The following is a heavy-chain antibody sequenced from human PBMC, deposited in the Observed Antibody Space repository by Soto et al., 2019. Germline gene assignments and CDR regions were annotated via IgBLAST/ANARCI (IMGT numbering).Heavy chain of an antibody. J-gene: IGHJ4*02. CDR1: GFTVSSNY. Sequence: EVQLVETGGGLIQPGGSLRLSCAASGFTVSSNYMSWVRQAPGKGLEWVSVIYSGGSTYYADSVKGRFTISRDNSKNTLYLQMTSMRAEDTAVYYCERGPCGGDCYSGDYWGQGTLVTVSS. D-gene: IGHD2-21*02. CDR2: IYSGGST. CDR3: ERGPCGGDCYSGDY. V-gene: IGHV3-53*02.